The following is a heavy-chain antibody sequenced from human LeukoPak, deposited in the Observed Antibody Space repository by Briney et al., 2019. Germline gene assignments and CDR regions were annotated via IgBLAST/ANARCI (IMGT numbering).Heavy chain of an antibody. Sequence: SETLSLTCTVSGGSISSSSYYWGWIRQPPGKGLEWIGSIYYSGSTYYNPSLKSRVTISVDTSKNQFSLKLSSVTAADTAVYYCARGGYSSSWIPFDYWGQGTLVTVSS. CDR1: GGSISSSSYY. J-gene: IGHJ4*02. V-gene: IGHV4-39*07. CDR2: IYYSGST. CDR3: ARGGYSSSWIPFDY. D-gene: IGHD6-13*01.